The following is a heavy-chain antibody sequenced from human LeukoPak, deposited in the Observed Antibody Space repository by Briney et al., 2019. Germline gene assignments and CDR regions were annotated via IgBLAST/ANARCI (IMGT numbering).Heavy chain of an antibody. CDR2: TYYRSKWYN. V-gene: IGHV6-1*01. CDR3: ARGSSRGWLLTNWLDP. Sequence: SQTLSLTCALSGDSVSSNSAAWNWIRQSPSRGLEWLGRTYYRSKWYNDYAVSVKSRITINPDTSKNQFSLQLNSVTPGDTAVYYCARGSSRGWLLTNWLDPWGQGTLVTVSS. J-gene: IGHJ5*02. CDR1: GDSVSSNSAA. D-gene: IGHD3-22*01.